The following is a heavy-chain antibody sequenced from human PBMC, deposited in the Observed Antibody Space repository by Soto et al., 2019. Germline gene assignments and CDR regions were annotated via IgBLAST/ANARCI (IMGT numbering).Heavy chain of an antibody. CDR2: IYYSGST. CDR3: ARSVFP. V-gene: IGHV4-31*03. CDR1: GGSISSGGYY. Sequence: SETLSLTCTVSGGSISSGGYYWNWIRQHPGKGLEWIGYIYYSGSTYHNPSLKGRVTISVDTSKNQFSLKLSSVTAADTAVYYCARSVFPWGQGTLVTVSS. J-gene: IGHJ5*02.